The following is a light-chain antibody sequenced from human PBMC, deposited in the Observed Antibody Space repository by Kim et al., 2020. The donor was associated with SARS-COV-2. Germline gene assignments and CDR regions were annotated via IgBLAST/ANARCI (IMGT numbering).Light chain of an antibody. CDR3: QQSSGYPST. Sequence: AAVGDRVTITCRASQDISSFLAWYQQKPGKAPKRLIYGSSTLHSGVPSRFSGSGSETDFTLTISSLQPEDFATYYCQQSSGYPSTFGQGTRLEIK. CDR1: QDISSF. J-gene: IGKJ5*01. V-gene: IGKV1-9*01. CDR2: GSS.